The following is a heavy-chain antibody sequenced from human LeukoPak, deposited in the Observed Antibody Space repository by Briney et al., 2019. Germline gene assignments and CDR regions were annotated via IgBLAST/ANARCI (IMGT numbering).Heavy chain of an antibody. D-gene: IGHD2-2*02. V-gene: IGHV3-30*04. CDR1: GFTFSSYA. Sequence: PGGSLRLSCAASGFTFSSYAMHWVRQAPGKGLEWVAVISYDGSNKYYADSVKGRFTISRDNSKNTLYLQMNSLRAEDTAVYYCARGEYQLLYLQYFQHWGQGTLVTVSS. CDR3: ARGEYQLLYLQYFQH. CDR2: ISYDGSNK. J-gene: IGHJ1*01.